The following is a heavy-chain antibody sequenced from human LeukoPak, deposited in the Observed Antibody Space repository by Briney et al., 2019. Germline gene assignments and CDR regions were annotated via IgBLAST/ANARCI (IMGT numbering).Heavy chain of an antibody. D-gene: IGHD3-22*01. J-gene: IGHJ6*02. Sequence: GASVKVPCKASGYTFTSYGISWVRQAPGQGLEWMGWISAYNGNTNYAQKLQGRVTMTTDTFTSTAYMELRRLRSDDTAVYYCARDLRIDSSGYPPRYYYYGMDVWGQGTTVTVSS. CDR3: ARDLRIDSSGYPPRYYYYGMDV. CDR1: GYTFTSYG. V-gene: IGHV1-18*01. CDR2: ISAYNGNT.